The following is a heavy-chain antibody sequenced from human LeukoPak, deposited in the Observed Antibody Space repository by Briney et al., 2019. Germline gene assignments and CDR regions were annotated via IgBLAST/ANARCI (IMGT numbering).Heavy chain of an antibody. CDR3: AKDRGYDFWSGYFDY. J-gene: IGHJ4*02. CDR1: GFTFDDYA. CDR2: ISGDGGST. V-gene: IGHV3-43*02. D-gene: IGHD3-3*01. Sequence: PGGFLRLSCAASGFTFDDYAMHWVRQAPGKGLEWVSLISGDGGSTYYADSVKGRFTISRDNSKNSLYLQMNSLRTEDTALYYCAKDRGYDFWSGYFDYWGQGTLVTVSS.